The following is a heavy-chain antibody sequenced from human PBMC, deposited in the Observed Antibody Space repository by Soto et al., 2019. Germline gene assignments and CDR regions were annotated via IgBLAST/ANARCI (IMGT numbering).Heavy chain of an antibody. CDR2: IIPILGIA. J-gene: IGHJ4*02. CDR1: GGTFSSYT. Sequence: QVQLVQSGAEVKKPGSSVKVSCKASGGTFSSYTISWVRQAPGQGLEWMGRIIPILGIANYAQKFQGRVTITADQSTSTAYMELRSLRSEDTAVYYCARDLASDYYGSGGYWGQGTLVTVSS. D-gene: IGHD3-10*01. CDR3: ARDLASDYYGSGGY. V-gene: IGHV1-69*08.